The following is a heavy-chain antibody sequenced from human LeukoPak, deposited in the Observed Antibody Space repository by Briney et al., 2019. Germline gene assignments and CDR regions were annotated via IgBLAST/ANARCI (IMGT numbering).Heavy chain of an antibody. V-gene: IGHV3-7*01. D-gene: IGHD4-17*01. Sequence: GGSLRLSCAASGFIFSRNWMSWVRQAPGKGLEWVANIKQDGSEKYYVDSVKGRFTISRDNAKNSLYLQMNSLRAEDTAVYYCARDTLFNYGFFMIDYWGQGTLVTVSS. CDR1: GFIFSRNW. CDR2: IKQDGSEK. J-gene: IGHJ4*02. CDR3: ARDTLFNYGFFMIDY.